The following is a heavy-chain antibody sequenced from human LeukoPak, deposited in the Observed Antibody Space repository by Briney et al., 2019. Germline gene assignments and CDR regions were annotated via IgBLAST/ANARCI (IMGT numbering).Heavy chain of an antibody. CDR1: GFTFRSYT. CDR3: AKERASGNYWGYFDS. V-gene: IGHV3-23*01. J-gene: IGHJ4*02. D-gene: IGHD3-10*01. Sequence: PGGSLRLSCAASGFTFRSYTMSWVRQPPGKGPEWVSAITGTGDGTFSSGSVKGRFSISRDNSKNTVYLQMDSLRAEDTAVYYCAKERASGNYWGYFDSWGQGTLVTVSP. CDR2: ITGTGDGT.